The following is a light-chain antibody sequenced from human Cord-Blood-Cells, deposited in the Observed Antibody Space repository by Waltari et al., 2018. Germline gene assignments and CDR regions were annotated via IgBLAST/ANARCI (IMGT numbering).Light chain of an antibody. CDR3: SSYTSSSTRV. CDR2: DVS. V-gene: IGLV2-14*01. J-gene: IGLJ3*02. CDR1: NSDVGGYNY. Sequence: QSALTQPASVSGSPGQSITISCTGTNSDVGGYNYVSWYQQHPGKAPTLMIYDVSNRPSGVSNLFSGSKSGNTASLTISGLQAEDEADYYCSSYTSSSTRVFGGGTKLTVL.